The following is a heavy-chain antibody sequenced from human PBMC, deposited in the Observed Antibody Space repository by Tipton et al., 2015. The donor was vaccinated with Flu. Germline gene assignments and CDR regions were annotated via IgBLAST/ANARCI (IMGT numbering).Heavy chain of an antibody. J-gene: IGHJ4*02. V-gene: IGHV4-59*01. CDR2: IYYSGSTIYNPST. CDR3: ARGPRPGRFNY. Sequence: LRLSCTVSGGSISSYYWSWIRQPPGKGLEWIGYIYYSGSTIYNPSTNYTPTLKSRVTISEDTSKNQFSLKPSSATAADTAVSYCARGPRPGRFNYWGQGTLVTVSS. CDR1: GGSISSYY. D-gene: IGHD1-14*01.